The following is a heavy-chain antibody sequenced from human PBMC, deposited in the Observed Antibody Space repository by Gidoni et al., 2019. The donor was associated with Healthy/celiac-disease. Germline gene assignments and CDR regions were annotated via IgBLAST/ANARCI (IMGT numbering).Heavy chain of an antibody. Sequence: QVQLVESGGGVVQPGRSLRLSCAASGFTFSSHGMHWVRQAPGKGLECVAVIWYDGSNKYYADSVKGRFTISRDNSKNTLYLQMNSLRAEDTAVYYCARDGATYYYDSSGYYPHGYYFDYWGQGTLVTVSS. D-gene: IGHD3-22*01. V-gene: IGHV3-33*01. CDR2: IWYDGSNK. CDR1: GFTFSSHG. J-gene: IGHJ4*02. CDR3: ARDGATYYYDSSGYYPHGYYFDY.